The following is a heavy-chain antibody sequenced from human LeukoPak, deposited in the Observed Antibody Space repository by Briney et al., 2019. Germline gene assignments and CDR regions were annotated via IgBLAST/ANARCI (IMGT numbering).Heavy chain of an antibody. J-gene: IGHJ4*02. V-gene: IGHV3-23*01. CDR1: GFTFTNYA. CDR3: AKDQGGRYYDILAGYYPENFFDY. CDR2: ISGTGGSA. D-gene: IGHD3-9*01. Sequence: GGSLRLSCSASGFTFTNYAMAWVRQAPGKGLEWVSTISGTGGSAQYADSVKGRFTFSGDNSKDTLYLQMNGLRAEDTAVYYCAKDQGGRYYDILAGYYPENFFDYWGQGTLVTVSS.